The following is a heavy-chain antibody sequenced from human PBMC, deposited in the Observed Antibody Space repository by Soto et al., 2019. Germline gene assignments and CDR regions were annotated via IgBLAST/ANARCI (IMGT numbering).Heavy chain of an antibody. V-gene: IGHV3-23*01. CDR1: GFTFSSYA. Sequence: EVQLLESGGGLVQPGGSLRLSCTASGFTFSSYAMTWVRQAPGKGLEWVSAIGGSGDTYYADSVKGRFTISRDNSKNTLYVQMNSLRGEDTDMYFCAKETRHGDVWSGHDYWGQGTLVTVSA. D-gene: IGHD3-3*01. J-gene: IGHJ4*02. CDR2: IGGSGDT. CDR3: AKETRHGDVWSGHDY.